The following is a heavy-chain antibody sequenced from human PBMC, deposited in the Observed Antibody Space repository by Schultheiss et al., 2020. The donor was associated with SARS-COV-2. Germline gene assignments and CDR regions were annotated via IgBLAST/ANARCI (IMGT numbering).Heavy chain of an antibody. V-gene: IGHV2-5*08. Sequence: SGPTLVKPTQTLTLTCTFSGFSLSTSGMCVSWIRQPPGKALEWLALIYWNDDKRYSPSLKSRLAITRDTSKNQVVLTMTNMDPVDTATYYCAHRRSRYFDWLAWGQGTLVTVSS. CDR2: IYWNDDK. D-gene: IGHD3-9*01. CDR1: GFSLSTSGMC. J-gene: IGHJ5*02. CDR3: AHRRSRYFDWLA.